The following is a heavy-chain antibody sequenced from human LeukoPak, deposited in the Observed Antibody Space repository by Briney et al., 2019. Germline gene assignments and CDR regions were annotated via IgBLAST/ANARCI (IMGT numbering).Heavy chain of an antibody. CDR2: IYSDNT. CDR1: GFTVSSNF. D-gene: IGHD6-13*01. CDR3: ARDLIRYSSSSYMDV. J-gene: IGHJ6*03. Sequence: GGSLRLSCTVSGFTVSSNFMSWVRQAPGKGLEWVSFIYSDNTHYSDSVKGRFTISGDNSKNTLYLQMNSLRAEDTAVYYCARDLIRYSSSSYMDVWGKGTTVTVSS. V-gene: IGHV3-53*01.